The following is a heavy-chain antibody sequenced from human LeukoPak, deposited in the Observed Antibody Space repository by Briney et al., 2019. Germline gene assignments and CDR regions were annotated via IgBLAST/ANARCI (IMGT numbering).Heavy chain of an antibody. CDR2: ISSSGSNI. Sequence: GGSLRLSWAASGFTFSDYYRSWIRRAPGKGLEGVSYISSSGSNIYYADSVKGRFTISRDNAKNSLYLQINSLRAEDTAVYYCASLYGSGISYYYYGMDVWGQGTTVTVSS. CDR3: ASLYGSGISYYYYGMDV. V-gene: IGHV3-11*01. D-gene: IGHD3-10*01. CDR1: GFTFSDYY. J-gene: IGHJ6*02.